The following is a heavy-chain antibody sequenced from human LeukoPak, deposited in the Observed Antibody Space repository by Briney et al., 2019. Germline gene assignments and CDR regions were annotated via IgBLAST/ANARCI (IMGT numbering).Heavy chain of an antibody. CDR3: AREGASSGWYPYYYYYYYMDV. Sequence: PVASVKVSCKASGYTFTSYAMNWVRQAPGQGLEWMGWINTNTGNPTYAQGFTGRFVFSLDTSVSTAYLQISSLKAEDTAVYYCAREGASSGWYPYYYYYYYMDVWGKGTTVTVSS. CDR1: GYTFTSYA. V-gene: IGHV7-4-1*02. CDR2: INTNTGNP. J-gene: IGHJ6*03. D-gene: IGHD6-19*01.